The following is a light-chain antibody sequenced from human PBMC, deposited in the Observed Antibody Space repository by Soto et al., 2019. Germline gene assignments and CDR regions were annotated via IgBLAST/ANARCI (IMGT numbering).Light chain of an antibody. CDR1: QGITND. Sequence: DIQMTQSPSSLSASVADRVTITCRASQGITNDIGWYQQKPGKAPKALIYAAYSSQSGVSSRFSGSGSGTEFTLTISSLQPEDFATYYCLHHNIYSWTFGQGTKVEIK. V-gene: IGKV1-17*01. CDR3: LHHNIYSWT. CDR2: AAY. J-gene: IGKJ1*01.